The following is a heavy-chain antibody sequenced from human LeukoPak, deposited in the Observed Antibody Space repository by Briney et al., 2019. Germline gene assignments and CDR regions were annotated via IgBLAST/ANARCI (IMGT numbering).Heavy chain of an antibody. J-gene: IGHJ4*02. CDR2: MNPNSGNT. CDR1: GYIFTKYA. D-gene: IGHD6-13*01. Sequence: ASVKVSCKASGYIFTKYAFTWVRQAPGQGLEWMGWMNPNSGNTGYAQKFQGRVTMTRNTSISTAYMELSSLRSEDTAVYYCARGSIGRQQLVPYWGQGTLVTVSS. CDR3: ARGSIGRQQLVPY. V-gene: IGHV1-8*01.